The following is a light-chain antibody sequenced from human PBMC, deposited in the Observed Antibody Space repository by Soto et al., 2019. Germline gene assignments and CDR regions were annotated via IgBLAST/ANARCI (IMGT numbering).Light chain of an antibody. CDR3: SSYTISSTYV. CDR2: DVN. Sequence: QSVLTQPASVSGSPGQSISISCTGTSSDVGGYNYVSWYQRHPGKAPKLMIYDVNNRPSGVPDRFSGSKSGNTASLTISGLQAEDEADYYCSSYTISSTYVFGTGTKVTVL. V-gene: IGLV2-14*01. CDR1: SSDVGGYNY. J-gene: IGLJ1*01.